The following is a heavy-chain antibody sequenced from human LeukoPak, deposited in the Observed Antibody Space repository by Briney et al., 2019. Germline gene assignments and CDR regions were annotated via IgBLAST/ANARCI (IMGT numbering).Heavy chain of an antibody. Sequence: GEPLKISCKGSGYSFTSYWIGWVRQMPGKGLEWMGIIYPGDSDTRYSPSFQSQVTISADKSISTAYLQWSSLKASDTAMYYCARLMGPASSSKGNIDYWGQGTLVTVSS. J-gene: IGHJ4*02. CDR1: GYSFTSYW. D-gene: IGHD6-6*01. V-gene: IGHV5-51*01. CDR3: ARLMGPASSSKGNIDY. CDR2: IYPGDSDT.